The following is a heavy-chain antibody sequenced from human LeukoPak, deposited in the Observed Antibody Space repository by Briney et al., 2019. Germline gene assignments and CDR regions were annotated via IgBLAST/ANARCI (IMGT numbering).Heavy chain of an antibody. CDR1: WFTLSPNY. CDR3: SGASCSGSSCYSGYFDY. CDR2: IYRGGST. D-gene: IGHD2-15*01. J-gene: IGHJ4*02. Sequence: PGGSLRLSCELFWFTLSPNYMSWVRQAPAKGLEWVSVIYRGGSTYYADSVRDRFIISRDNSTTTMYLQLNSLRAEDAAVYYSSGASCSGSSCYSGYFDYWGQGTLVTVSS. V-gene: IGHV3-53*05.